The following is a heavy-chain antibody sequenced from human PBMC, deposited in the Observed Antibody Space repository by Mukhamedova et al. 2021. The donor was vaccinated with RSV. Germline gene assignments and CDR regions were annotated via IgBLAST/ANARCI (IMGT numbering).Heavy chain of an antibody. Sequence: EYMGRINANSGDTNYAQKFQGRVTMTRDTSISTAYMDLSSLRSDDTAVYYCARAQVRSGYFGNWFDPWGQGTLVTGSS. D-gene: IGHD3-22*01. CDR3: ARAQVRSGYFGNWFDP. CDR2: INANSGDT. J-gene: IGHJ5*02. V-gene: IGHV1-2*06.